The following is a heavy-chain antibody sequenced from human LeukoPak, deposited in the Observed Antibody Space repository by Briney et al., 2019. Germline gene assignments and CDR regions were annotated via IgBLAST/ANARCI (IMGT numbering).Heavy chain of an antibody. D-gene: IGHD2-21*01. CDR2: INAGNGNT. CDR1: GYTFTSYA. J-gene: IGHJ4*02. CDR3: ARVILRLFSFDY. V-gene: IGHV1-3*01. Sequence: GASVKVSCKASGYTFTSYAMHWVRQAPGQRLEWMGWINAGNGNTKYSQKFQGRVPITRDTSASTAYMELSSLRSEDTAVYYCARVILRLFSFDYWGQGTLVTVSS.